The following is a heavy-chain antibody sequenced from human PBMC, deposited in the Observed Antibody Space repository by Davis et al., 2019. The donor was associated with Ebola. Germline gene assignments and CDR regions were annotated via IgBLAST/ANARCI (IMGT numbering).Heavy chain of an antibody. CDR2: INAGNGNT. CDR1: GYTFISYA. CDR3: ARLGKTGTTGDFDY. Sequence: AASVKVSCKASGYTFISYAMHWVRQAPGQRLEWMGWINAGNGNTKYSQKLQGRVTMTTDTSTSTAYMELRSLRSDDTAVYYCARLGKTGTTGDFDYWGQGTLVTVSS. D-gene: IGHD1-7*01. J-gene: IGHJ4*02. V-gene: IGHV1-3*01.